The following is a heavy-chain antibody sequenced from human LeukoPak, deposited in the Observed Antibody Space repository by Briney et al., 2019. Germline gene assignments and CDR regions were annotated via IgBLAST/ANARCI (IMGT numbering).Heavy chain of an antibody. J-gene: IGHJ4*02. D-gene: IGHD3-22*01. CDR1: GYTLTELS. Sequence: ASVKVSCKVSGYTLTELSMHWVRQAPGKGLEWMGGLDPEDGETIYAQKFQGRVTMTEDTSTDTAYMELSSLRSEDTAVYYCATAMGDSSGYYRMPFDYWGQGTLVTVSS. V-gene: IGHV1-24*01. CDR2: LDPEDGET. CDR3: ATAMGDSSGYYRMPFDY.